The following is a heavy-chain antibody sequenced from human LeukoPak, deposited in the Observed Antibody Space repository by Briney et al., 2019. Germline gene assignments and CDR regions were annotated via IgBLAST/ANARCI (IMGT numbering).Heavy chain of an antibody. J-gene: IGHJ4*02. V-gene: IGHV4-31*03. CDR3: SRGLDSRKLGY. CDR2: IHPSGRL. CDR1: GASFSSGDQY. Sequence: SQTLSLTCTVSGASFSSGDQYWNWIRQSPGKGLEWIGSIHPSGRLYHNQSLESRFTISIDTSKNQFSLTLNSVTAADTAVYSCSRGLDSRKLGYWGQGTLVTVSS. D-gene: IGHD3-22*01.